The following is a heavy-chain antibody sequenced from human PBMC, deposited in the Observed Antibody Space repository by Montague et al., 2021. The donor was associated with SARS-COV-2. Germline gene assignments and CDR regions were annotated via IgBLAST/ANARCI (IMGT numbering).Heavy chain of an antibody. CDR3: AKDQVYSGSYFAD. J-gene: IGHJ4*02. V-gene: IGHV3-23*01. Sequence: SQRLSCAASGFTFSSYAMSWVRQAPGKGLEWVSAITGSGGGTYYAGSVKGRFTISKDNSKNILYLQMNSLRAEDTAVYYCAKDQVYSGSYFADWGQGTLVTVSS. CDR2: ITGSGGGT. CDR1: GFTFSSYA. D-gene: IGHD1-26*01.